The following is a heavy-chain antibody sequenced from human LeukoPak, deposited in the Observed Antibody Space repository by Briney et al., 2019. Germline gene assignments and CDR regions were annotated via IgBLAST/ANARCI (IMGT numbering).Heavy chain of an antibody. D-gene: IGHD6-19*01. CDR1: GFTFSSYW. Sequence: PGGSLRLSCAASGFTFSSYWIHWVRQAPGQGLVWVSHINGDGSSATYADSVKGRFTISRDNAKNTVYLQMNSLRAEDTAVYFCARGGVGCFDYWGERNLVTVSS. CDR3: ARGGVGCFDY. V-gene: IGHV3-74*01. CDR2: INGDGSSA. J-gene: IGHJ4*02.